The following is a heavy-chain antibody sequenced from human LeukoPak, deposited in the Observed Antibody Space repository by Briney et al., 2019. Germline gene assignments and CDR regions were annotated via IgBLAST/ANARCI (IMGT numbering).Heavy chain of an antibody. J-gene: IGHJ4*02. Sequence: SETLSLTCTVSGGSIRGYFWTWIPQPPGKGLEWIGYIYYSGSTNYSPSLKSRVTIAVDTSKNQFSLRLSSVTAADTAVYYCAMAYSISWYYFDYWGQGTLVTVSS. CDR3: AMAYSISWYYFDY. CDR2: IYYSGST. V-gene: IGHV4-59*01. D-gene: IGHD6-13*01. CDR1: GGSIRGYF.